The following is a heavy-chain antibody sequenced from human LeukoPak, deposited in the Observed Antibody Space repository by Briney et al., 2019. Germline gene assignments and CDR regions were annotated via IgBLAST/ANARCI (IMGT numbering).Heavy chain of an antibody. CDR2: FDPEDGET. D-gene: IGHD6-13*01. CDR3: ATRDGIAGVGELYFDS. Sequence: ASVKVSCKVSGYTLTELSMHWVRQAPGKGLEWMGGFDPEDGETIYAQKFQGRVTMTEDTSTDTAYMELSSLRSEDTAVYYCATRDGIAGVGELYFDSGGQETLVTVSS. V-gene: IGHV1-24*01. CDR1: GYTLTELS. J-gene: IGHJ4*02.